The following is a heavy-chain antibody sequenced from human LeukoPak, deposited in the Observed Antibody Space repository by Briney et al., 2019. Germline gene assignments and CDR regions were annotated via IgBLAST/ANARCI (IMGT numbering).Heavy chain of an antibody. CDR1: GGSISSSSYY. V-gene: IGHV4-39*07. Sequence: SETLSLTCTVSGGSISSSSYYGGWIRQPPGKGLEWIGSIYYSGSTYYNPSLKSRVTISVDTSKNQFSLKLSSVTAADTAVYYCVLAASSSPSDVWGKGTTVTVSS. D-gene: IGHD6-6*01. CDR3: VLAASSSPSDV. J-gene: IGHJ6*04. CDR2: IYYSGST.